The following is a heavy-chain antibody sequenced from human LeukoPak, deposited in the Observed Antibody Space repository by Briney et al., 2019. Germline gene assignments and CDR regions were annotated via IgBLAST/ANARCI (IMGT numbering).Heavy chain of an antibody. CDR2: IYYGRST. D-gene: IGHD6-6*01. J-gene: IGHJ4*02. Sequence: SETVSLTCTVSGDSIRTYYWNWIRQPPAKGLEWIGNIYYGRSTNYNPSLKSRVSISADTSMSQFSLKMSSVTAADTAVYYCARSSKFDYWGQGILVTVSS. V-gene: IGHV4-59*08. CDR1: GDSIRTYY. CDR3: ARSSKFDY.